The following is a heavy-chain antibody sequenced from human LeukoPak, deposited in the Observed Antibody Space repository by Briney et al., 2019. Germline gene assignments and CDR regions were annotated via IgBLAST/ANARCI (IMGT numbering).Heavy chain of an antibody. J-gene: IGHJ5*02. D-gene: IGHD3-10*01. Sequence: PSETLSLTCTVSGGSISSYYWSWIRQPPGKGLEWIGYIYYKSRVTISVDTSKNQFSLKLSSANAADTAVYYCARAVIPRLVRGVNHWFDPWGQGTLVTVSS. CDR2: IYY. V-gene: IGHV4-59*01. CDR3: ARAVIPRLVRGVNHWFDP. CDR1: GGSISSYY.